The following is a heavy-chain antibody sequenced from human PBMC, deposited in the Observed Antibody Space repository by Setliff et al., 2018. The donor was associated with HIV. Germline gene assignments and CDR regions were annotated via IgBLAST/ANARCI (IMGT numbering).Heavy chain of an antibody. CDR2: IYYSGST. D-gene: IGHD6-13*01. Sequence: SETLSLTCDVSGSYISNSYYWGWIRQPPGKGLEWIGYIYYSGSTNYNPSLKSRVTVSVDTSKNQFSLKLGSVTAADTAVYYCARESPSSSWFYFDFWGQGTLVTVSS. J-gene: IGHJ4*02. CDR3: ARESPSSSWFYFDF. CDR1: GSYISNSYY. V-gene: IGHV4-59*12.